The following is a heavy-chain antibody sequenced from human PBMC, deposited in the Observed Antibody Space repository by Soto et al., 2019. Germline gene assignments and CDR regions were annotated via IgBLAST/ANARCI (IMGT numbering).Heavy chain of an antibody. CDR3: ARGGINDYIWGSYRPGD. J-gene: IGHJ4*02. D-gene: IGHD3-16*02. Sequence: QVQLQESGPGLVKPSQTLSLTCTVSGGSISSGGYYWSWIRQHPGKGLEWIGYIYYSGSTYYNPSLKSRVTISVDTSKNQFSLKLSSVTAADTAVYYCARGGINDYIWGSYRPGDWGQGTLVTVSS. V-gene: IGHV4-31*03. CDR2: IYYSGST. CDR1: GGSISSGGYY.